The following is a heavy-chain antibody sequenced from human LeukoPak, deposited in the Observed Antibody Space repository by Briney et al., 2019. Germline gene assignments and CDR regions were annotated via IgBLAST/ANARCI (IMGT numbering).Heavy chain of an antibody. CDR3: ARLRVGATDYFDY. Sequence: SETLSLTCTVSAGSISSSSYYWGWIRQPPGKGLEWIGSIYYSGSTYYNPSLKSRVTISVDTSKNQFSLKLSSVTAADTAVYYCARLRVGATDYFDYWGQGTLVTVSS. CDR2: IYYSGST. V-gene: IGHV4-39*01. J-gene: IGHJ4*02. D-gene: IGHD1-26*01. CDR1: AGSISSSSYY.